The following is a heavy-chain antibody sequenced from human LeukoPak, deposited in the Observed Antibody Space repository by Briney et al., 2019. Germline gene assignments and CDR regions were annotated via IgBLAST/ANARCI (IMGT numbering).Heavy chain of an antibody. J-gene: IGHJ4*02. V-gene: IGHV3-23*01. CDR1: GFTFTSSA. D-gene: IGHD3-9*01. CDR2: ITSSGDNT. Sequence: GPSLRLSCAASGFTFTSSAMSWVRQAARKGLEWVSAITSSGDNTYYADSVRGRFAISRDNSKNTVFLQVSSLSAEDTAIYYCAKEGWEPRGYHYRFEWWGQGSLVTVSS. CDR3: AKEGWEPRGYHYRFEW.